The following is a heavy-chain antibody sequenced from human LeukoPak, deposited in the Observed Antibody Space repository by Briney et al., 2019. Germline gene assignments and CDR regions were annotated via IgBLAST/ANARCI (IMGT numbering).Heavy chain of an antibody. V-gene: IGHV1-58*01. Sequence: ASVKVSCKASGFTFTSSAVQWVRQARGQRLEWIGWIVVGSGNTNYAQKFQERVTITRNMSTSTAYMELSSLRSEDTAVYYCAAEPSSEQQLVRDYWGQGTLVTVSS. J-gene: IGHJ4*02. CDR2: IVVGSGNT. CDR3: AAEPSSEQQLVRDY. D-gene: IGHD6-13*01. CDR1: GFTFTSSA.